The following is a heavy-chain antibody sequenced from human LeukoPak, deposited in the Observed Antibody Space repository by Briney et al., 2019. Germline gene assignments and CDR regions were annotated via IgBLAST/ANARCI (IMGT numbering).Heavy chain of an antibody. Sequence: SETLSLTCAVSGGSISSYYWSWIRQPPGKGLEWIGYIYYSGGTNYNPSLKSRVTISVDTSKNQFSLKLSSVTAADTAVYYCARRDYVGAFDIWGQGTMVTVSS. V-gene: IGHV4-59*01. CDR3: ARRDYVGAFDI. D-gene: IGHD4-17*01. CDR2: IYYSGGT. J-gene: IGHJ3*02. CDR1: GGSISSYY.